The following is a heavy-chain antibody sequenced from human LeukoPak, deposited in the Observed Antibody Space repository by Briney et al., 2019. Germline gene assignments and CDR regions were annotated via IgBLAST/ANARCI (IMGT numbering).Heavy chain of an antibody. Sequence: PGGSLRLSCAASGFTFSSYGMHWVRQAPGKGLEWVAFIRYDGSNKYYADSVKGRFTISRDNSKNTLYLQMNSLRAEDTAVYYCATMVRGVTTFDYWGQGTLVTVSS. V-gene: IGHV3-30*02. J-gene: IGHJ4*02. CDR2: IRYDGSNK. CDR1: GFTFSSYG. CDR3: ATMVRGVTTFDY. D-gene: IGHD3-10*01.